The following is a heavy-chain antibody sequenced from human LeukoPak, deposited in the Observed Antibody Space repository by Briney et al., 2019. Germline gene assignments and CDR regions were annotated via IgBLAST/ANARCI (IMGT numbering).Heavy chain of an antibody. CDR1: GFTFSSYS. CDR3: ARDSSAAHSYNH. D-gene: IGHD2-2*02. Sequence: GSLRLSCAASGFTFSSYSMNWVRQAPGKGLEWVSYISSSSSTIYYADSVKGRFTISRDNAKNSLYLQMNSLRAEDTAVYYCARDSSAAHSYNHWGQGTLVTVSS. V-gene: IGHV3-48*01. J-gene: IGHJ4*02. CDR2: ISSSSSTI.